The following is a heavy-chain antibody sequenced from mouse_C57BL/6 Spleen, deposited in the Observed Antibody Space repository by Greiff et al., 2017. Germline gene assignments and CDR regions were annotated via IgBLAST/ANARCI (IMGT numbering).Heavy chain of an antibody. CDR2: IYPGSGST. CDR1: GYTFTSYW. V-gene: IGHV1-55*01. Sequence: QVQLKQPGAELVKPGASVKMSCKASGYTFTSYWITWVKQRPGQGLEWIGDIYPGSGSTNYNEKFKSKATLTVDTSSSTAYMQLSSLTSEDSAVYYCAREGGYDYDDYWYFDVWGTGTTVTVSS. CDR3: AREGGYDYDDYWYFDV. D-gene: IGHD2-4*01. J-gene: IGHJ1*03.